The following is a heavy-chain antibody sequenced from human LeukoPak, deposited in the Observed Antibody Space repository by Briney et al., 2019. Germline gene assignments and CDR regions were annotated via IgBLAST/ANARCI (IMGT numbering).Heavy chain of an antibody. CDR1: GYTFTSYG. CDR2: ISAYNGNT. Sequence: GASVKVSCKASGYTFTSYGISWVRQAPGQGLEWMGWISAYNGNTNYAQKLQGRVTMTTDTSTSTAYMELRSLRSDDTAVYYCARARPPLGYYYYYMDVWGKGTTVTVSS. J-gene: IGHJ6*03. D-gene: IGHD6-6*01. CDR3: ARARPPLGYYYYYMDV. V-gene: IGHV1-18*01.